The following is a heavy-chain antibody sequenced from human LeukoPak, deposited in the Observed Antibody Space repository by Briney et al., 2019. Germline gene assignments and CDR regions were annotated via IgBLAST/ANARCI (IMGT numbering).Heavy chain of an antibody. J-gene: IGHJ4*02. Sequence: PSETLSLTCTVSGGTISSSSYYWGWIRQPPGKGLEWIGSIYYSGTTYYNPSLKSRVTISVDTSKSQFSPRLTSVTAADTAVYYCARHVRFLEWLSSYYFDYWGQGTLVTVSS. CDR1: GGTISSSSYY. CDR2: IYYSGTT. D-gene: IGHD3-3*01. CDR3: ARHVRFLEWLSSYYFDY. V-gene: IGHV4-39*01.